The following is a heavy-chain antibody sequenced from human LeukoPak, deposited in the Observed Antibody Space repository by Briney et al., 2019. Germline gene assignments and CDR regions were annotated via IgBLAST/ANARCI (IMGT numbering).Heavy chain of an antibody. CDR2: ISAYNGNT. J-gene: IGHJ6*03. CDR1: GYTFTSYG. Sequence: RASVKVSCKASGYTFTSYGISWVRQAPGQGLEWMGWISAYNGNTNYAQKLQGRVTMTTDTSTSTAYMELRSLRSDDTAVYYCARVDGSIVVVPAATPHAYYYYMDVWGKGTTVTVSS. CDR3: ARVDGSIVVVPAATPHAYYYYMDV. V-gene: IGHV1-18*01. D-gene: IGHD2-2*01.